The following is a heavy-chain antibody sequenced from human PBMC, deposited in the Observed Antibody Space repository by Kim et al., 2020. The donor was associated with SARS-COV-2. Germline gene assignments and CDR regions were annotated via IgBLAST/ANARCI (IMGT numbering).Heavy chain of an antibody. J-gene: IGHJ4*02. CDR3: ARDRGSSSSQTRFDY. Sequence: DSGRGRFTISRDNAQKSLDLQMSSLRDDDTAVYYCARDRGSSSSQTRFDYWGQGTLVTVSS. D-gene: IGHD6-6*01. V-gene: IGHV3-48*02.